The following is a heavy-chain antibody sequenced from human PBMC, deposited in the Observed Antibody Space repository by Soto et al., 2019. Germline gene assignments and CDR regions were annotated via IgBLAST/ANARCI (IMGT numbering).Heavy chain of an antibody. J-gene: IGHJ4*02. CDR2: IYYSGST. Sequence: SETLSLTCTVSGGSISSYYWSWIRQPPGKGLEWIGYIYYSGSTNYNPSLKSRVTISVDTSKNQFSLKLSSVTAADTAVYYCARQSGYYYGSGAGVFDYWGQGTLVTVSS. CDR1: GGSISSYY. V-gene: IGHV4-59*08. D-gene: IGHD3-10*01. CDR3: ARQSGYYYGSGAGVFDY.